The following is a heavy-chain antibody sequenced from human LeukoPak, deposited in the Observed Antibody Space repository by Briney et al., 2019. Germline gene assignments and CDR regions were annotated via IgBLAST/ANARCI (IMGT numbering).Heavy chain of an antibody. CDR2: INTNTGNP. CDR3: ARALIMITFGGVIVPLAFDI. Sequence: ASVKVSCKASGYTFTSYAMNWVRQAPGQGLEWMGWINTNTGNPTSAQGFTGRFVFSLDTSVSTAYLQISSLKAEDTAVYYCARALIMITFGGVIVPLAFDIWGQGTMVTVSS. D-gene: IGHD3-16*02. CDR1: GYTFTSYA. J-gene: IGHJ3*02. V-gene: IGHV7-4-1*02.